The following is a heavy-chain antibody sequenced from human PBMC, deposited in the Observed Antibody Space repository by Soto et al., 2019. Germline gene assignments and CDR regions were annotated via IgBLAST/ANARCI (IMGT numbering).Heavy chain of an antibody. CDR3: ARDPSGGGYDLITLTY. CDR2: ISSSSSYI. Sequence: GSLRLSCAASGFTFSSYSMNWVRQAPGKGLEWVSSISSSSSYIYYADSVKGRFTISRDNAKNSLYLQMNSLRAEDTAVYYCARDPSGGGYDLITLTYWGQGTLVTVSS. V-gene: IGHV3-21*01. CDR1: GFTFSSYS. D-gene: IGHD5-12*01. J-gene: IGHJ4*02.